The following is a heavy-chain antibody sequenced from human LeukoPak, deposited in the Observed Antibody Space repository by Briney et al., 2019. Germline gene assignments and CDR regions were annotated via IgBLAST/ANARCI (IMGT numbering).Heavy chain of an antibody. V-gene: IGHV4-59*12. J-gene: IGHJ6*03. CDR3: AAPAVAGKYYYYMDV. CDR2: IYYSGTT. D-gene: IGHD6-19*01. Sequence: PSETLSLTCTVSGGSINRYFWSWIRQPPGKGLEWIGHIYYSGTTNYNPSLKSRVTVSVDRSKNQFSLKLSSVTAADTAVYYCAAPAVAGKYYYYMDVWGKGTTVTVSS. CDR1: GGSINRYF.